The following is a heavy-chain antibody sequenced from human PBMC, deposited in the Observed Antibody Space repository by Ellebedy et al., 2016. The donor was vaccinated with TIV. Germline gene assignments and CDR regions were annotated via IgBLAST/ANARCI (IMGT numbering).Heavy chain of an antibody. CDR2: IGDTAHNT. Sequence: GESLKISXAASGFTFSNYAMTWVRQAPGKGLEWVSGIGDTAHNTYYADSVKGRFTISRDNAKNSLYLQMNSLRDEDTAVYYCARAGGNYGDYFYYYYGMDVWGQGTTVTVSS. CDR1: GFTFSNYA. CDR3: ARAGGNYGDYFYYYYGMDV. V-gene: IGHV3-23*01. D-gene: IGHD4-17*01. J-gene: IGHJ6*02.